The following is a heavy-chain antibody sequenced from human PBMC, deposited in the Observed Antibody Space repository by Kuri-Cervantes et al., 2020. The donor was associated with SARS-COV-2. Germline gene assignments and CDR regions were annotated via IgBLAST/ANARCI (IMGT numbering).Heavy chain of an antibody. Sequence: GSLRLSCTVSGGSISSSSYYWGWIRQPPGKGLEWIGSMYYSGSTYYNSPLKSRVTISVDTSKNQFSLKLSSVTAADTAVYYCARGTHIVVVPAAIDYWGQGTLVTVSS. CDR2: MYYSGST. D-gene: IGHD2-2*01. CDR3: ARGTHIVVVPAAIDY. V-gene: IGHV4-39*01. CDR1: GGSISSSSYY. J-gene: IGHJ4*02.